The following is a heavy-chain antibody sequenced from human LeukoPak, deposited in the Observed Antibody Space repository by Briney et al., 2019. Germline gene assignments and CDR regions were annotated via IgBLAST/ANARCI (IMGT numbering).Heavy chain of an antibody. J-gene: IGHJ2*01. CDR1: GGSISSSRYY. Sequence: SDTLSLTCTVSGGSISSSRYYWGWIRQPPGKGLEWIRSIYYSGSTYYNPSLKSRVTISVDTSKNQFSLKLSSVTAADTAVYYCARLDVSPMVYATSYWYFDLWGRGTLVTVSS. D-gene: IGHD2-8*01. CDR3: ARLDVSPMVYATSYWYFDL. V-gene: IGHV4-39*01. CDR2: IYYSGST.